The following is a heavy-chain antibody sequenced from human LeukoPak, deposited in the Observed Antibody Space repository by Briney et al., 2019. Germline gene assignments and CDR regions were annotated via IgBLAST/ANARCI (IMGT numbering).Heavy chain of an antibody. D-gene: IGHD2-2*01. V-gene: IGHV3-49*03. J-gene: IGHJ6*02. CDR3: ARDNAEDVYYYYGMDV. CDR2: IRSKAYGGTT. Sequence: GGSLRLSCTASGFTFGDYAMSWFRQAPGKGLEWVGFIRSKAYGGTTEYAASVKGRFTISRDDSKSIAYLQMNSLKTEDTAVYYCARDNAEDVYYYYGMDVWGQGTTVTVSS. CDR1: GFTFGDYA.